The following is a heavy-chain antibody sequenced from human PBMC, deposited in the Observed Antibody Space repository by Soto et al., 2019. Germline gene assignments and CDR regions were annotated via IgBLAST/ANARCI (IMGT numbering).Heavy chain of an antibody. D-gene: IGHD2-21*01. CDR3: VTLLSAHFDY. CDR2: IDGPTTNT. Sequence: GGSLRLSCAASGFTFAHYAMMWARQAPGRGLEWVSTIDGPTTNTHYIDSVKGRFFISSYNSITTMYLQLNSQRAEDTAVYYCVTLLSAHFDYWGRGTLVTVYS. CDR1: GFTFAHYA. V-gene: IGHV3-23*05. J-gene: IGHJ4*02.